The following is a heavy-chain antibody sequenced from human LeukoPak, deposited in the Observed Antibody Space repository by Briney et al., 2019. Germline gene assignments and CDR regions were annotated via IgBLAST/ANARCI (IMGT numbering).Heavy chain of an antibody. CDR3: ARAEYSYGSYFDY. Sequence: GGSLRLSCAASGFTFSSYSMNWVRQAPGKGLEWVSYISSSSSTIYYADSVKGRFTISRDNAKNSLYLQMNSLRAEDTAVYYCARAEYSYGSYFDYWGQGTLVTVSS. V-gene: IGHV3-48*04. CDR1: GFTFSSYS. J-gene: IGHJ4*02. D-gene: IGHD5-18*01. CDR2: ISSSSSTI.